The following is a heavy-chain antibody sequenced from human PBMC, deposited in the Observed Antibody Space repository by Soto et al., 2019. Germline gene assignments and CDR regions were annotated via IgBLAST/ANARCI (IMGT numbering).Heavy chain of an antibody. V-gene: IGHV4-34*01. Sequence: ETLSLTCAVYGGSFSGYYWSWIRQPPGKGLEWIGEINHSGSTNYNPSLKSRVTMSVDTSKNQFSLKLSSVTAADTAVYYCARIVVVPAGASYYYYGMDVWGQGTTVTVSS. J-gene: IGHJ6*02. D-gene: IGHD2-2*01. CDR3: ARIVVVPAGASYYYYGMDV. CDR2: INHSGST. CDR1: GGSFSGYY.